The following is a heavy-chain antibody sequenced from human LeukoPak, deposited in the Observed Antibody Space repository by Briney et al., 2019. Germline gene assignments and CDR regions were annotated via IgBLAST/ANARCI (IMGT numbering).Heavy chain of an antibody. D-gene: IGHD6-13*01. J-gene: IGHJ4*02. Sequence: GGSLRLSCAASGFTFSDYYMSWIRQAPGKGLEWVSYISSSGSTIYYADSVKGRFTISRDNAKNSLYLQMNSLRAEDTAVYYCAREPTYTSSWYATCDYWGQGIQVTVSS. CDR2: ISSSGSTI. CDR1: GFTFSDYY. V-gene: IGHV3-11*04. CDR3: AREPTYTSSWYATCDY.